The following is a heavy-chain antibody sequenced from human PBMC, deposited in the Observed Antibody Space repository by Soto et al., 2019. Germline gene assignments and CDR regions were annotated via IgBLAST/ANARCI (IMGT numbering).Heavy chain of an antibody. CDR3: AREGLAARLLF. J-gene: IGHJ1*01. D-gene: IGHD6-6*01. CDR1: GYTFTSYG. V-gene: IGHV1-46*01. CDR2: INPSSGAT. Sequence: ASVKVSCKASGYTFTSYGISWVRQAPGQRPEWVGVINPSSGATNFAQEFRGRVTVTRETSTNTVYMELSSLRSEDTAVYYWAREGLAARLLFWGQGTLVTVSS.